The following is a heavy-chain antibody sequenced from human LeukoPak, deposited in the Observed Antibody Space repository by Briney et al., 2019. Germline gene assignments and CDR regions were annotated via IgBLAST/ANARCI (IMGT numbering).Heavy chain of an antibody. CDR2: ISSSSSYI. J-gene: IGHJ6*02. V-gene: IGHV3-21*01. CDR3: ARDPYYYGMDV. Sequence: KPGGSLRLSCAASGFTFSSYTMSWVRQAPGKGLEWVSPISSSSSYIYYADSVKGRFTISRDNAKNSLYLQMNSLRAEDTAVYYCARDPYYYGMDVWGQGTTVTVSS. CDR1: GFTFSSYT.